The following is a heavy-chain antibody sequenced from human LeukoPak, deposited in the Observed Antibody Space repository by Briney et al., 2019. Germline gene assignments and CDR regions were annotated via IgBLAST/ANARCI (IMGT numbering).Heavy chain of an antibody. J-gene: IGHJ4*02. CDR3: ARRGNGDRPFDY. CDR2: ISGDGGST. CDR1: GFTCDDYA. D-gene: IGHD4-17*01. V-gene: IGHV3-43*02. Sequence: GGYLRRYCAGSGFTCDDYAMHWVRQAPGQGLEWVSLISGDGGSTYYADSVKGRFTISRDNSKNSLYLQMNSLRTEDTALYYCARRGNGDRPFDYWGQGTLVTVSS.